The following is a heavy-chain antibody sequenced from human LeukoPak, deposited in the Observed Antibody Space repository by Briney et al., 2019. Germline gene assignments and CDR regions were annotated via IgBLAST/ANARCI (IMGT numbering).Heavy chain of an antibody. CDR2: ISSSGSTI. D-gene: IGHD3-22*01. CDR3: ARDYYDSSGYSMDAFDI. CDR1: GFTFSDYY. Sequence: GGSLRLSCAASGFTFSDYYMSWIRQAPGKGLEWVSYISSSGSTIYYADSVKGRFTISRDNAKNSLYLQMNSLRAEDTAVYYCARDYYDSSGYSMDAFDIWGQGTMVTVSS. J-gene: IGHJ3*02. V-gene: IGHV3-11*04.